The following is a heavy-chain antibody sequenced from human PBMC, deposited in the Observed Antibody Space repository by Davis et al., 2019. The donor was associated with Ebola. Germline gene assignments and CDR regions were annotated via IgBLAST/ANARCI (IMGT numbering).Heavy chain of an antibody. CDR3: ANGRGSSKGWFDP. CDR1: GGSISSYY. V-gene: IGHV4-59*01. CDR2: IYYSGST. D-gene: IGHD2-2*01. Sequence: PSETLSLTCTVSGGSISSYYWSWIRQPPGKGLEWIGYIYYSGSTNYNPSLKSRVTISVDTSKNQFSLKLSSVTAADTAVYYCANGRGSSKGWFDPWGQGTLVTVSS. J-gene: IGHJ5*02.